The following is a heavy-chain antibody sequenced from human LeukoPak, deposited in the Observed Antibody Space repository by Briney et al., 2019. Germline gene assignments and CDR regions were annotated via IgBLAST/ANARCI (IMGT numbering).Heavy chain of an antibody. J-gene: IGHJ4*02. CDR2: ISSSSSYI. D-gene: IGHD3-16*01. V-gene: IGHV3-21*01. CDR1: GFTFSSYS. Sequence: PGGSLRLSCAASGFTFSSYSMNWARQAPGKGLEWVSSISSSSSYIYYADSVKGRFTISRDNTKNSLYLQMNNLRAEDTAVYYCARGTLIDYWGQGTLVTVSS. CDR3: ARGTLIDY.